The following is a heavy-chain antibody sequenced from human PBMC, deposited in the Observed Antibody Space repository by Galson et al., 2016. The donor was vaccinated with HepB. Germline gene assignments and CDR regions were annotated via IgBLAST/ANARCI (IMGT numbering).Heavy chain of an antibody. CDR3: VRHPATGEQQVVFDY. D-gene: IGHD6-13*01. V-gene: IGHV4-39*01. CDR2: IYYSGRT. J-gene: IGHJ4*02. CDR1: GDSISSSSYY. Sequence: SETLSLTCTVSGDSISSSSYYWGWIRQPPGKGLEWIGSIYYSGRTYYYPSLKSRVTLSVDMSKNQFYLKVISVTAADTAVYYCVRHPATGEQQVVFDYWGQGTLVTVSS.